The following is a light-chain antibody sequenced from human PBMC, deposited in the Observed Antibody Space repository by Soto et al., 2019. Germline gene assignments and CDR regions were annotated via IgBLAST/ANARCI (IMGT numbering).Light chain of an antibody. V-gene: IGLV2-8*01. Sequence: QSALTQPPSASGSLGQSVTISCTGTSSDVGGYDSVSWYQQHPGKAPKLIISAVTRRPSGVPARFSGSRSDNTASLTVSGLQAEDEADYYCSSYAGSDNVVFGGGTKLTVL. CDR3: SSYAGSDNVV. J-gene: IGLJ3*02. CDR2: AVT. CDR1: SSDVGGYDS.